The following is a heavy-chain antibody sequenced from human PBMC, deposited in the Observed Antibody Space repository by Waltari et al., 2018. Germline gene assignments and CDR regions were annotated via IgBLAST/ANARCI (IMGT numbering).Heavy chain of an antibody. V-gene: IGHV3-23*03. J-gene: IGHJ4*02. Sequence: EVQLVESGGGLLHPGGSLRLSCAASGFTFSTYGMAGVCQAPGEGLEGVSGMSSGGGTTYYADSVKGRFTISRDDSKNTLFLQMDSLTAEDTAIYYCAKDIVAAIWAFDHWGQGALVTVSS. CDR2: MSSGGGTT. CDR1: GFTFSTYG. CDR3: AKDIVAAIWAFDH. D-gene: IGHD5-12*01.